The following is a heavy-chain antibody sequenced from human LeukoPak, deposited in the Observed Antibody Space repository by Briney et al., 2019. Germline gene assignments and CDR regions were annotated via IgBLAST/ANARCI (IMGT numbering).Heavy chain of an antibody. V-gene: IGHV3-30-3*01. CDR3: ARDPAVAGRDYFDY. J-gene: IGHJ4*02. CDR1: GFTFSSYA. CDR2: ISYDGSNK. D-gene: IGHD6-19*01. Sequence: GGSLRLSCAASGFTFSSYAMPWVRQAPGKGLEWVAVISYDGSNKYYADSVKGRFTISRDNSKNTLYLQMNSLRAEDTAVYYCARDPAVAGRDYFDYWGQGTLVTVSS.